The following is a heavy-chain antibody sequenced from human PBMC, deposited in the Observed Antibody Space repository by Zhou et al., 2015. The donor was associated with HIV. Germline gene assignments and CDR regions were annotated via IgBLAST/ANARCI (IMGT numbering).Heavy chain of an antibody. CDR1: GGTFSSYA. D-gene: IGHD3-9*01. J-gene: IGHJ6*03. Sequence: QVQLVQSGAEVKKPGSSVKVSCKASGGTFSSYAISWVRQAPGQGLEWMGGIIPIFGTANYAQKFQGRVTITADESTSTAYMELSSLRSEDTAVYYCARLLRYFDWPQPHGYYYYMDVWGKGTTVTVSS. V-gene: IGHV1-69*01. CDR2: IIPIFGTA. CDR3: ARLLRYFDWPQPHGYYYYMDV.